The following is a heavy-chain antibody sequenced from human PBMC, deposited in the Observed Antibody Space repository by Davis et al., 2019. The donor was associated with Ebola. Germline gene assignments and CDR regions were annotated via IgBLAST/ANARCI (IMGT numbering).Heavy chain of an antibody. J-gene: IGHJ4*02. CDR3: ARCTGYSSSWLDY. V-gene: IGHV3-23*01. CDR1: GFSFSSYN. CDR2: ISGSGGST. Sequence: PGGSLRLSCTTSGFSFSSYNMNWVRQAPGKGLEWVSAISGSGGSTYYADSVKGRFTISRDNSKNTLYLQMNSLRAEDTAVYYCARCTGYSSSWLDYWGQGTLVTVSS. D-gene: IGHD6-13*01.